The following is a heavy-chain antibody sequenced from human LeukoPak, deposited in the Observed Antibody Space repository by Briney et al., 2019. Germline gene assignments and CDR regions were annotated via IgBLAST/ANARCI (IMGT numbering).Heavy chain of an antibody. CDR2: IFGSGGSP. J-gene: IGHJ4*02. Sequence: GGSLRLSCAASGFTFGSHAMCWVRQAPGKGVEWVAGIFGSGGSPHYADPVKGRFTISRDNSRNTVYLQINSLRAEDTAVYYCGKTTVGYSSGQKPAWPVDYWGQGTLVTVSS. CDR3: GKTTVGYSSGQKPAWPVDY. V-gene: IGHV3-23*01. CDR1: GFTFGSHA. D-gene: IGHD5-18*01.